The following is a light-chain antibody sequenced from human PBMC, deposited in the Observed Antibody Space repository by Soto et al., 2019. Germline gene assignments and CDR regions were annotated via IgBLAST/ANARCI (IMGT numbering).Light chain of an antibody. CDR1: QSVSSDS. Sequence: EIVLTQSPGTLSLSPGERAILSCRASQSVSSDSLAWYRQKPGQAPRLLVYDASSRATGIPDRFSGSGSGTDFTLLISRLEPEAFAVYYCQQYGSAPRTFGQGTKKEIK. CDR3: QQYGSAPRT. V-gene: IGKV3-20*01. CDR2: DAS. J-gene: IGKJ1*01.